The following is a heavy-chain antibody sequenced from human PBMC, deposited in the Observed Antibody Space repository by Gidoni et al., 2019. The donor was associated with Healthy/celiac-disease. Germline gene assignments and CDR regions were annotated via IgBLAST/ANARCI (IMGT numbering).Heavy chain of an antibody. Sequence: QVQLVQPGAEVKKPGASVKVPCKASGYTFTGDEMHWVRQAPGQGLAWMGWINPSSGGTNYAQKFQGWVTMPRDTSISTASMELSRLRSDYTAVYYCARGEMAGSGWYNYYYYGMDVWGQGTTVTVSS. D-gene: IGHD6-19*01. CDR1: GYTFTGDE. V-gene: IGHV1-2*04. CDR3: ARGEMAGSGWYNYYYYGMDV. J-gene: IGHJ6*02. CDR2: INPSSGGT.